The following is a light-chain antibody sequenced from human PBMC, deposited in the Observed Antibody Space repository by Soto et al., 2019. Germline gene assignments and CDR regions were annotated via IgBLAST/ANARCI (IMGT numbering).Light chain of an antibody. CDR2: GAS. V-gene: IGKV3-20*01. J-gene: IGKJ4*01. Sequence: EIVLTQSPGTLSLSPGERATLSCRASQSVSSSYLAWYQQKPGQAPRLLIYGASSRATGIPDGFSGCGSGTDFTLTISRLEPEDFAVYYCQQYGSLLTFGGGTKVEIK. CDR3: QQYGSLLT. CDR1: QSVSSSY.